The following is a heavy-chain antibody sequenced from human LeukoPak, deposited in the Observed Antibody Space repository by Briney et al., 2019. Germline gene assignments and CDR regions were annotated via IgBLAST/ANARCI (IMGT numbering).Heavy chain of an antibody. CDR3: ARVELIFDY. V-gene: IGHV4-34*01. Sequence: PSETLSLTCAVYGESFSGYYWSWIRQPPGKGLEWIGEINHSGSTNYNPSLKSRVTISVDTSKNQFSLKLSSVTAADTAVYYCARVELIFDYWGQGTLVTVSS. J-gene: IGHJ4*02. CDR1: GESFSGYY. CDR2: INHSGST. D-gene: IGHD1-26*01.